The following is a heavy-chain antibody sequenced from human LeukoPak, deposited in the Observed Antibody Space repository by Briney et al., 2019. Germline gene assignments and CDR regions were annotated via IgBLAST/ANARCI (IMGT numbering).Heavy chain of an antibody. CDR2: IKQDGSEK. J-gene: IGHJ4*02. CDR1: GFTFSSYW. CDR3: ARFRGYDILTGYHSPDFDY. Sequence: GGSLRLSCAACGFTFSSYWMSWLRQAQGKGLEWVANIKQDGSEKYYVDSVKGRFTISRDNAKNSLYLQMNSLRAEDTVVYDCARFRGYDILTGYHSPDFDYWGQGALVTVSS. D-gene: IGHD3-9*01. V-gene: IGHV3-7*01.